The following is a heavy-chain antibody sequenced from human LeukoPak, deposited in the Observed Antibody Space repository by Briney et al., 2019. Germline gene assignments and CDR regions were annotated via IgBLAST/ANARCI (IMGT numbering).Heavy chain of an antibody. CDR3: ARARSGWERLAD. D-gene: IGHD1-1*01. CDR1: GFTLSSYA. V-gene: IGHV3-23*01. J-gene: IGHJ4*02. CDR2: IGGSGDST. Sequence: PGGSLRLSCVTSGFTLSSYAMSWVRQAPGKGLEWVSVIGGSGDSTYYADSVKGRFTISRDGSKNTLYLQMNSLRVEDTAVYYCARARSGWERLADWGQGTLVTVSS.